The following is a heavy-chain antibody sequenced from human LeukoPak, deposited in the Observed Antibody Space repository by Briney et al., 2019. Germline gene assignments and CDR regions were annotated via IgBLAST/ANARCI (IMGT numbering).Heavy chain of an antibody. D-gene: IGHD5-12*01. Sequence: SETLSLTCAVYGGSFSGYYWSWIRQPPGKGLEWIWEINHSGSTNYNPSLKSRVTISVDTSKNQFSLKLSSVTAADTAVYYCARSRGIYSGYDLAYWGQGTLVTVSS. J-gene: IGHJ4*02. V-gene: IGHV4-34*01. CDR3: ARSRGIYSGYDLAY. CDR1: GGSFSGYY. CDR2: INHSGST.